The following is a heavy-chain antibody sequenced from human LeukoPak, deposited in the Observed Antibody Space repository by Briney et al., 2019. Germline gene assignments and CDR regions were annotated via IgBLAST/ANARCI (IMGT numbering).Heavy chain of an antibody. CDR3: ARDWTAGYYGMDV. J-gene: IGHJ6*02. CDR2: ISGSGGST. V-gene: IGHV3-23*01. Sequence: PGRSLRLSCAASGFRLSNFAMHWVRQAPGKGLEWVSAISGSGGSTYYADSVKGRFTISRDNSKNTLYLQMNSLRAEDTAVYYCARDWTAGYYGMDVWGQGTTVTVSS. D-gene: IGHD3/OR15-3a*01. CDR1: GFRLSNFA.